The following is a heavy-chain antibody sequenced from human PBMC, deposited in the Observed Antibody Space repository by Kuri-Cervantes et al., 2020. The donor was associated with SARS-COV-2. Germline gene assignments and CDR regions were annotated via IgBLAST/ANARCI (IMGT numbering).Heavy chain of an antibody. J-gene: IGHJ6*02. Sequence: ASVKVSCKASGYTFTSYAMHWVRQAPGQRLEWMGWINAGNGNTNYAQKLQGRVTMTTDTSTSTAYMELRSLRSDDTAVYYCARDRVATRYGMDVWGQGTTVTVSS. CDR3: ARDRVATRYGMDV. CDR1: GYTFTSYA. V-gene: IGHV1-3*01. CDR2: INAGNGNT. D-gene: IGHD5-12*01.